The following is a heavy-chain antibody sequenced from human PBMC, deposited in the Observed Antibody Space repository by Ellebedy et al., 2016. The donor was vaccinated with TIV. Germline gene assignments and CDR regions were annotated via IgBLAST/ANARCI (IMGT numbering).Heavy chain of an antibody. CDR1: GGSFSGYY. J-gene: IGHJ5*02. V-gene: IGHV4-34*01. CDR2: INHSGST. Sequence: SETLSLXCAVYGGSFSGYYWSWIRQPPGKGLEWIGEINHSGSTNYNPSLKSRVTISVDTSKNQFSLKLSSVTAADTAVYYCARGLSAAVAGINWFDPWGQGTLVTVYS. CDR3: ARGLSAAVAGINWFDP. D-gene: IGHD6-19*01.